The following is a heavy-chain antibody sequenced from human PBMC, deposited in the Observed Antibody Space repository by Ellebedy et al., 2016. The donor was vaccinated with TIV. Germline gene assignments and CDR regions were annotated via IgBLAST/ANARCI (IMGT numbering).Heavy chain of an antibody. Sequence: ASVKVSCKASGYTFTSYGISWVRQAPGQGLEWMGWINPNSGGTNYAQKFQGRVTMTRDTSISTAHMELSRLRSDDTAVYYCATTYYYESSGYWGMDVWGQGTTVTVSS. D-gene: IGHD3-22*01. V-gene: IGHV1-2*02. CDR3: ATTYYYESSGYWGMDV. CDR1: GYTFTSYG. J-gene: IGHJ6*02. CDR2: INPNSGGT.